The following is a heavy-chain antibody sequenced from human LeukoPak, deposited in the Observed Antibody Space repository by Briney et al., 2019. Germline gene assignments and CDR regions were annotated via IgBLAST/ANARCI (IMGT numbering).Heavy chain of an antibody. CDR2: ISGSGGST. J-gene: IGHJ4*02. CDR3: AKEFPWALMTFDY. D-gene: IGHD7-27*01. Sequence: GSLRLSFAASGFPFSSHAMSWVRQAPGKGLEWVSAISGSGGSTYYADSVKGRFTISRDNSKNTLYLQLNSLRAEDTAVYYCAKEFPWALMTFDYWGQGTLVTVSS. V-gene: IGHV3-23*01. CDR1: GFPFSSHA.